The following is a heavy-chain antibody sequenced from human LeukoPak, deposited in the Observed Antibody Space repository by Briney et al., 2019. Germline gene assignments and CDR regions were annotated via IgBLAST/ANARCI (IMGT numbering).Heavy chain of an antibody. J-gene: IGHJ4*02. CDR2: ISGSGGST. D-gene: IGHD2-8*01. V-gene: IGHV3-23*01. CDR1: GFTFSSYA. Sequence: PSGGSLRLSCAASGFTFSSYAMSWVRQAPGKGLEWVSAISGSGGSTYHADSVKGRFTISRDNSKNTLDLQMNSLRAEDTAVYYCAKANGGAEVYWGQGTLVTVSS. CDR3: AKANGGAEVY.